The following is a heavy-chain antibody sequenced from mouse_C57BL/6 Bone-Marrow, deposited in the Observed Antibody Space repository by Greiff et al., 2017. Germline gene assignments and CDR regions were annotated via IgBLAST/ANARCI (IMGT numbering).Heavy chain of an antibody. J-gene: IGHJ3*01. V-gene: IGHV3-6*01. CDR3: ARRGPAWFAY. CDR2: ISYDGSN. CDR1: GYSITSGYY. Sequence: VQLKESGPGLVKPSQSLSLTCSVTGYSITSGYYWNWIRQFPGNKLEWMGYISYDGSNNYNPSLKNRISITRDTSKNQFFLKLNSVTTEDTATYYCARRGPAWFAYWGQGTLVTVSA.